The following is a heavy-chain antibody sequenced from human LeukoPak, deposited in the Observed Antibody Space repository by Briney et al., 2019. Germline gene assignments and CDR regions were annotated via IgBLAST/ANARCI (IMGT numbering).Heavy chain of an antibody. Sequence: GASVKVSCKASGYTFTSYYMHWVRQAPGQGLEWMGIINPSGGSTSYAQKFQGRVTMTRDTSTSTVYMELSSLRSEDTAVYYCARDRRYCSSTSCPFDPWGQGTLVTVSS. CDR1: GYTFTSYY. V-gene: IGHV1-46*01. CDR3: ARDRRYCSSTSCPFDP. J-gene: IGHJ5*02. CDR2: INPSGGST. D-gene: IGHD2-2*01.